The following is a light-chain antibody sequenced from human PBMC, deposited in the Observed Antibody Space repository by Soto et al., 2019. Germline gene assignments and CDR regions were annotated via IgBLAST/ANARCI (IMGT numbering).Light chain of an antibody. CDR3: SSYRGSSTVV. V-gene: IGLV2-14*03. CDR2: NVT. J-gene: IGLJ2*01. CDR1: SSDVGGYNF. Sequence: QSALTQPASVSGSPGQSITISCTGTSSDVGGYNFVSWYQHHPAKAPKLIIYNVTDRPSGVSDRFSGSKSGSTASLTISGLQAEDEADYYCSSYRGSSTVVFGGGTKLTVL.